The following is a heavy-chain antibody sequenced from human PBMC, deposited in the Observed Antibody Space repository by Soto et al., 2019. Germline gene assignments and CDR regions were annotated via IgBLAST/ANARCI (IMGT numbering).Heavy chain of an antibody. J-gene: IGHJ5*02. CDR1: GFSLRTSEVG. D-gene: IGHD1-26*01. V-gene: IGHV2-5*02. Sequence: SGPTLVKPTQTLTLTCTFSGFSLRTSEVGVGWIRQPPGKALEWLALIYWDNDKRYNPSLKSRLTITRDTSKNQVVLTVTNMDPVDTATYYCVYRRGGSWFDPWGQGNLVTVSS. CDR3: VYRRGGSWFDP. CDR2: IYWDNDK.